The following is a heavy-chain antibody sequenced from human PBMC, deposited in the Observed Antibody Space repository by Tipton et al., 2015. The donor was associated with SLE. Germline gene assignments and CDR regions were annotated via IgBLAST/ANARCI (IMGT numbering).Heavy chain of an antibody. V-gene: IGHV4-31*03. Sequence: GLVKPSQTLSLTCTVSGGSISSGGYYWSWIRQHPGKGLEWIGYIYYSGSTYYNPSLKSRVTISVDTSKNQFSLKLTSVTAADTAVYYCAATYYYDSSGYFATAFDYWGQGTLVTVSS. J-gene: IGHJ4*02. CDR1: GGSISSGGYY. CDR3: AATYYYDSSGYFATAFDY. CDR2: IYYSGST. D-gene: IGHD3-22*01.